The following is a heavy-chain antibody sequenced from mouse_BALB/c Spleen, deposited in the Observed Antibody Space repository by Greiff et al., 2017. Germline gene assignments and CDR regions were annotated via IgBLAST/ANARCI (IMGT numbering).Heavy chain of an antibody. CDR3: TRYSYYGSSCFDY. V-gene: IGHV1-15*01. J-gene: IGHJ2*01. CDR2: IDPETGGT. Sequence: QVTLKVSGAELVRPGASVTLSCKASGYTFTDYEMHWVKQTPVHGLEWIGAIDPETGGTAYNQKFKGKATLTADKSSSTAYMELRSLTSEDSAVYYCTRYSYYGSSCFDYWGQGTTLTVSS. CDR1: GYTFTDYE. D-gene: IGHD1-1*01.